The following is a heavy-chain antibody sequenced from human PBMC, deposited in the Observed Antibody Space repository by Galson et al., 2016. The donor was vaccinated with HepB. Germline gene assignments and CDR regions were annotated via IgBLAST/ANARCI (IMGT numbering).Heavy chain of an antibody. J-gene: IGHJ3*02. Sequence: SETLSLTCAVSGGSISSYYWSWIRQPPGKGLEWIGYVYDSGSTEYNPSLKSRVTISLDTSRTRFSLKLRSVTAADTAIYYCASYLIQSWAGSDAFDTWGQGTMVTVSS. CDR2: VYDSGST. CDR3: ASYLIQSWAGSDAFDT. V-gene: IGHV4-59*12. CDR1: GGSISSYY. D-gene: IGHD5-18*01.